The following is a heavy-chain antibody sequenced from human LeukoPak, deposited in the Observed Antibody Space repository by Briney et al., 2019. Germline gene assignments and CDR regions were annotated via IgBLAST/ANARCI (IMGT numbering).Heavy chain of an antibody. V-gene: IGHV3-53*01. Sequence: GGSLRLSRAAPGFTLRNNYMSWVRPAPRKGPEWVSVIYSGGSTYYADSVKGRFTISRDNSKNTLYLQMNSLRAEDTAVYYCARDLGETGYWGQGTLVTVSS. J-gene: IGHJ4*02. CDR2: IYSGGST. CDR3: ARDLGETGY. CDR1: GFTLRNNY. D-gene: IGHD3-10*01.